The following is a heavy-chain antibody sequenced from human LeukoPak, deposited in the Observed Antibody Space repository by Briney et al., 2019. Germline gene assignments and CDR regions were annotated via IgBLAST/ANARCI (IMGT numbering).Heavy chain of an antibody. CDR1: GFTFSSYE. J-gene: IGHJ4*02. Sequence: QPGGSLRLSCAASGFTFSSYEMNWVRQAPGKGLEWVSYISSSGSTIYYADSVKGRFTISRDNAKNSLYLQMNSLRAEDTAVYYCARDSSYGYSGYFDYWGQGTLVTVSS. D-gene: IGHD5-18*01. V-gene: IGHV3-48*03. CDR2: ISSSGSTI. CDR3: ARDSSYGYSGYFDY.